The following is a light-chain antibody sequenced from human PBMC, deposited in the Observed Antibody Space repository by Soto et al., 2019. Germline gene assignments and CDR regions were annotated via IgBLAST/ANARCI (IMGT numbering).Light chain of an antibody. CDR1: SSNIGSNY. J-gene: IGLJ1*01. CDR3: AAWDDSLSGSFV. V-gene: IGLV1-47*01. CDR2: RSN. Sequence: QSVLTQPPSASETPGQRVTISCCGSSSNIGSNYVYWYQQLPGTAPKLLIYRSNQRPSGVPDRFSGSKSGTSASLAISGLRSEDEADYYCAAWDDSLSGSFVFGSGTKLTVL.